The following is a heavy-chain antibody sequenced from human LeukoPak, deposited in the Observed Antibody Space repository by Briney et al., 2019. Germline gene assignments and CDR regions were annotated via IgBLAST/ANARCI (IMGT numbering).Heavy chain of an antibody. D-gene: IGHD3-16*02. V-gene: IGHV3-30*18. J-gene: IGHJ4*02. CDR2: ISYDGSNE. CDR1: GFTFSSYG. Sequence: GGSPRLSCVASGFTFSSYGMHWVRQAPGKGLEWVAFISYDGSNENIADSVKGRFIISRDNSKNTLYLQMNSLRAEDTAVYYCAKGPAPRLGEFSYHALVDYWGQGTLVTVSS. CDR3: AKGPAPRLGEFSYHALVDY.